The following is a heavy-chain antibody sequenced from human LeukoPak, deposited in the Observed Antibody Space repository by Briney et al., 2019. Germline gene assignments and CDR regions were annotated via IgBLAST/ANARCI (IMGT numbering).Heavy chain of an antibody. J-gene: IGHJ6*02. Sequence: PGGSLILSCAASGFTFSNYWMQWVRQAPGGAEMWVSRNKSVGSSTTYADSVNGRFTISRDNAKNTLYLQMNCLRAEDTAAYYSSRDSFTSCGGDCYSGIDVWGQGTTVTVSS. CDR2: NKSVGSST. D-gene: IGHD2-21*01. CDR3: SRDSFTSCGGDCYSGIDV. V-gene: IGHV3-74*01. CDR1: GFTFSNYW.